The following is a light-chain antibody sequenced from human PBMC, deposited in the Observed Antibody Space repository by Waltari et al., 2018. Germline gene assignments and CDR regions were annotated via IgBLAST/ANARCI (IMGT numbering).Light chain of an antibody. CDR2: GAS. CDR3: QQYGNAPTT. CDR1: ESVSNNY. Sequence: EIVLTQSPDTLSLPPGERVTLSCRASESVSNNYLAWYQQKPGQPPRLLVYGASSRPSVLPGRVSGSGSGTDFTLTVSSLEPEDFAVYYCQQYGNAPTTFGQGTKVEI. V-gene: IGKV3-20*01. J-gene: IGKJ2*01.